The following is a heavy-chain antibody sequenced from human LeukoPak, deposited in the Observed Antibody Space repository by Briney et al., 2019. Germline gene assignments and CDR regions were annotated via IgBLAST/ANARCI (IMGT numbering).Heavy chain of an antibody. CDR1: GFTFSIYG. J-gene: IGHJ6*02. D-gene: IGHD6-13*01. CDR2: ISYDGSNK. V-gene: IGHV3-30*18. CDR3: AKLARYSTVNYYFGMDV. Sequence: GRSLRLSCAASGFTFSIYGMHWVRQAPGKGLEWVAVISYDGSNKYYADSVKGRFTISRDKSKNTLYLQMNSLRAEDTAVYYCAKLARYSTVNYYFGMDVWGQGATVTVS.